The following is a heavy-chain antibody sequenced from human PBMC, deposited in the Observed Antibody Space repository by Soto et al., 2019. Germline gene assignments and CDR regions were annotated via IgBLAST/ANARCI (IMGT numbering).Heavy chain of an antibody. Sequence: ASVKVSCKASGYTFTSYDINWVRQATGQGLEWMGWMNPNSGNTGYAQKFQGRVTMTRNTSIGTAYMELSSLRSEDTAVYYCARGITIFGVVHYYYYGMDVWGQGTTVTVSS. J-gene: IGHJ6*02. D-gene: IGHD3-3*01. CDR1: GYTFTSYD. CDR3: ARGITIFGVVHYYYYGMDV. CDR2: MNPNSGNT. V-gene: IGHV1-8*01.